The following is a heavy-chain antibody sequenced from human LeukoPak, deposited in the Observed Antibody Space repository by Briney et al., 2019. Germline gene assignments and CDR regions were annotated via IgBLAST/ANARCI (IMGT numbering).Heavy chain of an antibody. D-gene: IGHD1-26*01. Sequence: GGSLRLSCAASGFIVNYNYMSWVRQAPGKGLEWVSVIYSGGSTYYADSVKGRFTISRDNSKSMVYLQMNSLRVEDTAVHYCARVKVGSTYWFDPWGQGTLVTVSS. CDR3: ARVKVGSTYWFDP. CDR1: GFIVNYNY. J-gene: IGHJ5*02. V-gene: IGHV3-66*01. CDR2: IYSGGST.